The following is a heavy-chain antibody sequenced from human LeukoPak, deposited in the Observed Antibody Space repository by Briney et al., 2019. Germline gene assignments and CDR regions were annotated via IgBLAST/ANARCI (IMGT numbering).Heavy chain of an antibody. V-gene: IGHV3-30*03. CDR1: GFTFSRHG. J-gene: IGHJ4*02. CDR3: ARDRAWNYFDY. CDR2: ISNDGSRK. Sequence: GWSLRLSCAASGFTFSRHGMHWVRQAPGKGLEWVAIISNDGSRKYYAHSVEGRFTISRDNSKNTLYLQMDSLRAEDTAVYYCARDRAWNYFDYWGQGTLVTVSS. D-gene: IGHD3-3*01.